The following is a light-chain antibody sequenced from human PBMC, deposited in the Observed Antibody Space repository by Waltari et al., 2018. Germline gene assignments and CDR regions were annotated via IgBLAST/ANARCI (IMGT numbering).Light chain of an antibody. CDR3: AAWDDSLNGRWV. CDR2: RND. CDR1: SSNIGNNV. J-gene: IGLJ2*01. Sequence: QSVLTQPPSESGTPGQRVTISCSCSSSNIGNNVVTWYQQVPGTTPTLLIYRNDQRPSGVPDRISGSKSGTSASLAISGLQSEDEAHYYCAAWDDSLNGRWVFGGGTKLTVL. V-gene: IGLV1-44*01.